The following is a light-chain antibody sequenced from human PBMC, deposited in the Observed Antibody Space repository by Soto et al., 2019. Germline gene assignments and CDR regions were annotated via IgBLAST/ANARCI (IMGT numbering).Light chain of an antibody. CDR1: QSVSRRF. CDR3: QHYGETPIT. J-gene: IGKJ5*01. V-gene: IGKV3-20*01. CDR2: GAS. Sequence: EIVLTQSPGTLSLSPGGRATLSCRASQSVSRRFAWYQHRPGQSPRLLISGASMRASGVPVRFSGSGSGTDFTLPISRLEPEDFAVYYCQHYGETPITFGLGTRLEV.